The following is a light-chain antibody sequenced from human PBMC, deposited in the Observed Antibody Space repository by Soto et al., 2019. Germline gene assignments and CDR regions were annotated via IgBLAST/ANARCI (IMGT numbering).Light chain of an antibody. J-gene: IGLJ1*01. Sequence: QSALTQPAYVSGSRGQSITISCTGTSSDIGAYASVSWYQQHPDKAPKLIIYSVSHRSSGVSDRFSGSKSGNTASLTISGLHTEDEADYYCSSSTSSSTYVFGTGTKVTVL. V-gene: IGLV2-14*03. CDR3: SSSTSSSTYV. CDR2: SVS. CDR1: SSDIGAYAS.